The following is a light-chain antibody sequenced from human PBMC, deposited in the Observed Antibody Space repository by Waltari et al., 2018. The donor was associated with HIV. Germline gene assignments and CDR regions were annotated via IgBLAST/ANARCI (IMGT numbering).Light chain of an antibody. CDR1: SGSIASNY. V-gene: IGLV6-57*01. CDR3: QSYDSSNQV. CDR2: EDN. J-gene: IGLJ3*02. Sequence: NFMLTQPHSVSESPGKTVTISCTRSSGSIASNYVQWYQQSPGSPPTTVIYEDNQRPSGVPDRFSGSIDSSSNSASLTISGLKTEDEADYYCQSYDSSNQVFGGGTKLTVL.